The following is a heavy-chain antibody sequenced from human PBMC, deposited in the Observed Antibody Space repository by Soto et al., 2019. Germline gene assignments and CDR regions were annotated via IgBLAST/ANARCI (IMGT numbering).Heavy chain of an antibody. CDR1: GGSISSGAYY. CDR3: ARVVAATHNDY. CDR2: IYYTGST. Sequence: QVQLQESGPGLVKPSQTLSLTCTVSGGSISSGAYYWSWIRQHPGKGLEWIGYIYYTGSTYYNPSLKSRVTISVDTSKNQFALKLSSVTAADTAVYYCARVVAATHNDYWGQGTLVTVSS. J-gene: IGHJ4*02. D-gene: IGHD2-15*01. V-gene: IGHV4-31*03.